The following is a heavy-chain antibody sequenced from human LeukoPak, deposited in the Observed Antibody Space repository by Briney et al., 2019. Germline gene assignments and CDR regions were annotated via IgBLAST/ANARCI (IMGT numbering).Heavy chain of an antibody. CDR1: GASFRSGSYY. CDR3: ARDLSYCSSTSCRFDAFDI. CDR2: IYYSGST. J-gene: IGHJ3*02. Sequence: SETLSLTCTVSGASFRSGSYYWSWIRQPPGKGLEWIGYIYYSGSTNYNPSLKSRVTISVDTSKNQFSLKLSSVTAADTAVYYCARDLSYCSSTSCRFDAFDIWGQGTMVTVSS. V-gene: IGHV4-61*01. D-gene: IGHD2-2*01.